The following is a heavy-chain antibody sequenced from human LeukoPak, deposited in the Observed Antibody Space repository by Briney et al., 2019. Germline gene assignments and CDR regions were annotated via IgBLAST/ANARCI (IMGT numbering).Heavy chain of an antibody. D-gene: IGHD2-2*01. J-gene: IGHJ4*02. V-gene: IGHV1-18*04. CDR3: ARGIVVVPAAPPGVYYFDY. CDR2: ISAYNGNT. Sequence: ASVKVSCKASGYTFTSYGISWVRQAPGQGLEWMGWISAYNGNTNYEQKLQGRVTMTTDTSTSTAYMELRSLRSDVTAVYYCARGIVVVPAAPPGVYYFDYWGQGTLVTVSS. CDR1: GYTFTSYG.